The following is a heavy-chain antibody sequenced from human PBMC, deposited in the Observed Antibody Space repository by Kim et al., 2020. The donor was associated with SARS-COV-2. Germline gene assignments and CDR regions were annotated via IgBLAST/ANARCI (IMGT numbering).Heavy chain of an antibody. V-gene: IGHV4-30-4*01. CDR3: ARDRYYYDSVDDFDI. CDR1: GGSISSGDYY. Sequence: SETLSLTCTVSGGSISSGDYYWSWIRQPPGKGLEWTGYIYYSWSTYYNPSLKSRVTISVDTSKNQFSLKLSSVTAADTAVYYCARDRYYYDSVDDFDIWGQGAMVTVCS. CDR2: IYYSWST. J-gene: IGHJ3*02. D-gene: IGHD3-22*01.